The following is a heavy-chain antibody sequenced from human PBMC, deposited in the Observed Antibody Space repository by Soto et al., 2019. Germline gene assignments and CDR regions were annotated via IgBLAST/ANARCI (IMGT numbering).Heavy chain of an antibody. CDR1: GGTFSSYA. D-gene: IGHD2-2*01. CDR2: ITPIFGTA. Sequence: ASVKVSCKASGGTFSSYAISWVRQAPGQGLEWMGGITPIFGTANYAQKFQGRVTITADESTSTAYMELSSLRSEDTAVYYCATSRDGYYFDYWGQGTLVTVSS. CDR3: ATSRDGYYFDY. V-gene: IGHV1-69*13. J-gene: IGHJ4*02.